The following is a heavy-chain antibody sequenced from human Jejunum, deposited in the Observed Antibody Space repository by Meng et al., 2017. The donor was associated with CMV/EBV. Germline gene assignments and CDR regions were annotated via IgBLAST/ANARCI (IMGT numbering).Heavy chain of an antibody. CDR2: ISNSGSTI. CDR1: DYY. D-gene: IGHD3-3*01. V-gene: IGHV3-11*04. Sequence: DYYMTWIRQAPGKGLEWVSYISNSGSTIYYADSVKGRFTISRDNAKNTLYLQMNSLRAEDSAVYYCARDHFGVVISPYYYYGMDVWGQGTTVTVSS. J-gene: IGHJ6*02. CDR3: ARDHFGVVISPYYYYGMDV.